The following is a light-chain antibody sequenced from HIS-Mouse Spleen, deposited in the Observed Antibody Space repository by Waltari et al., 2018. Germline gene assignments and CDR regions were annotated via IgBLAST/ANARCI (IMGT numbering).Light chain of an antibody. CDR3: QQYNNWPPIT. V-gene: IGKV3-15*01. CDR2: GAS. CDR1: QGVSSN. J-gene: IGKJ5*01. Sequence: EIVMTQSPATLSVSPGERATPSCRASQGVSSNLAWYQQKPGQAPRLLIYGASTRATGIPARFSGSGSGTEFTLTISSMQSEDFAVYYCQQYNNWPPITFGQGTRLEIK.